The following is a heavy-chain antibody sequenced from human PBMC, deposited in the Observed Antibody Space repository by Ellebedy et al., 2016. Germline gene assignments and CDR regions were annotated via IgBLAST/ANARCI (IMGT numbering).Heavy chain of an antibody. J-gene: IGHJ4*02. CDR2: ISYGGGSVK. CDR3: TTSVNWNYGGFDY. D-gene: IGHD1-7*01. V-gene: IGHV3-30*03. Sequence: GESLKISXAASGFTFSSYAMSWVRQAPGKGLEWVAIISYGGGSVKYYADSVKGRFTISRDNSKNTLYLQMNSLKTEDTAVYYCTTSVNWNYGGFDYWGQGTLVTVSS. CDR1: GFTFSSYA.